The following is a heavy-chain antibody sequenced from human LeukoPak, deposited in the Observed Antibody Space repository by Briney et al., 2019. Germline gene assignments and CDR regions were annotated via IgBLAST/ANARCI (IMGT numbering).Heavy chain of an antibody. J-gene: IGHJ3*02. CDR3: ARDRLGSYDAFDI. D-gene: IGHD3-16*01. V-gene: IGHV3-7*01. Sequence: GGSLRLSCAASGFTFSNAWMSWVRQAPGKGLEWVANIKQDGSEKYYVDSVKGRFTISRDNAKNSLYLQMDSLRAEDTAVYYCARDRLGSYDAFDIWGQGTMVTVSS. CDR2: IKQDGSEK. CDR1: GFTFSNAW.